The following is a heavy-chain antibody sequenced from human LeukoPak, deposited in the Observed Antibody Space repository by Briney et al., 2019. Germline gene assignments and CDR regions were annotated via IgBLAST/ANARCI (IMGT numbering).Heavy chain of an antibody. CDR2: INHSGTT. CDR1: GGSFGTYY. V-gene: IGHV4-34*01. CDR3: ASVLRFI. D-gene: IGHD3-3*01. J-gene: IGHJ3*02. Sequence: SETLSLTCAVYGGSFGTYYWRWIRQPPGKGLEWIGEINHSGTTNYNPSLKGRVTISVDTSKNQFSLNLNSVTAADTAVYYCASVLRFIWGQGTMVTVSS.